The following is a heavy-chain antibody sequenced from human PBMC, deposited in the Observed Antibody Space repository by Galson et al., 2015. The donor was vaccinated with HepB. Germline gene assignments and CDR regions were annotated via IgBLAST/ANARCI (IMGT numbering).Heavy chain of an antibody. CDR2: IYSGGST. D-gene: IGHD6-6*01. Sequence: SLRLSCAASGFTVSSNYMSWVRQAPGKGLEWVSVIYSGGSTYYADSVKGRFTISRDNSKNTLYLQMNSLRAEDTAVYYCARGGYSSSSGFFYFDYWGQGTLVTVSS. CDR1: GFTVSSNY. V-gene: IGHV3-53*01. J-gene: IGHJ4*02. CDR3: ARGGYSSSSGFFYFDY.